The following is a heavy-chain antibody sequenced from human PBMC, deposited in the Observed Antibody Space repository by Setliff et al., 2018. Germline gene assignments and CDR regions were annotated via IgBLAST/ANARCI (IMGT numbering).Heavy chain of an antibody. CDR2: INPNDGYT. D-gene: IGHD2-15*01. CDR1: GHSLTSNH. CDR3: IVNMVRPVTGLDF. J-gene: IGHJ4*02. Sequence: ASVKVSCKASGHSLTSNHFHWGRQAPGKGLEWMGTINPNDGYTIYAPAFQGRVAMTTDTSTGTAYMELSGLTSADTAIYYCIVNMVRPVTGLDFWGQGTLVTVSS. V-gene: IGHV1-46*01.